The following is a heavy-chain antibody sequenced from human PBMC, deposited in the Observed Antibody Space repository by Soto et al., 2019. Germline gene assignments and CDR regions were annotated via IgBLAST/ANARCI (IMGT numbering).Heavy chain of an antibody. CDR3: ANSQGGDWLYYYRMDV. CDR2: ISYDGSNK. Sequence: QVQLVESGGGVVQPGRSLRLSCAASGFTFSSYGMHWVRQAPGKGLEWVAVISYDGSNKYYADSVKGRFTISRDNSKNTLYLQMNSLRAEDTAVYYCANSQGGDWLYYYRMDVWGQGTTVTVSS. J-gene: IGHJ6*02. D-gene: IGHD3-9*01. CDR1: GFTFSSYG. V-gene: IGHV3-30*18.